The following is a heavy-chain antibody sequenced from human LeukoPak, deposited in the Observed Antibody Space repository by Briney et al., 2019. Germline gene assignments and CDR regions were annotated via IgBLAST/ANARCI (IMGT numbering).Heavy chain of an antibody. J-gene: IGHJ4*02. Sequence: PGGSLRLSCAASGFTFSNYGMHWVRQAPDKGLEWVAFIRYDGSNEYYADSVKGRFTISRDNSKDTLYMQMNSLRAEDTAVYYCAKDVGSYVDYWGQGTLVTVSS. CDR2: IRYDGSNE. V-gene: IGHV3-30*02. CDR3: AKDVGSYVDY. D-gene: IGHD3-16*01. CDR1: GFTFSNYG.